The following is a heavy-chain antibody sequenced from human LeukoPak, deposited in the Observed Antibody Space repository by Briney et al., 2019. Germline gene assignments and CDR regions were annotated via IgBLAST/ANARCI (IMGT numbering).Heavy chain of an antibody. CDR3: ITIFGYPDY. V-gene: IGHV3-15*01. D-gene: IGHD3-3*01. J-gene: IGHJ4*02. Sequence: PGGSLRLSCAASGFTFSNAWMSWVRQAPGKGLEWDDRIKSKTNGGTTDYAALVKGRFTISRDDSKNTLYLQMNSLKTEDTAVYYCITIFGYPDYWGQGTLVTVSS. CDR1: GFTFSNAW. CDR2: IKSKTNGGTT.